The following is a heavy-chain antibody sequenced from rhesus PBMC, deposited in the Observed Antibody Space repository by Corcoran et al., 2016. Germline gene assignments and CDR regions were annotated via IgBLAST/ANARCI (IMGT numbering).Heavy chain of an antibody. V-gene: IGHV4S14*01. CDR2: IYGSGGSN. D-gene: IGHD5-42*01. Sequence: QVQLQESGPGLVKPSETLSLTCAVSGSSISSGYYWGWIRQPPGKGLEWIGSIYGSGGSNYLNPSLKSRGTLSVDTAKNQFSLKLSSVTAADTAVYYCARGGSSGSEWDTVGTEWYFDLWGPGTPITISS. CDR1: GSSISSGYY. CDR3: ARGGSSGSEWDTVGTEWYFDL. J-gene: IGHJ2*01.